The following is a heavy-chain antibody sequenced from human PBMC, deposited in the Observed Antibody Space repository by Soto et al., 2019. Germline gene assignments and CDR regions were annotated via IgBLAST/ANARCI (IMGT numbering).Heavy chain of an antibody. Sequence: QVQLQESGPGLVKPSQTLSLTCTVSGGSITSSGYYWSWIRQHPGEGLEWIGFTSNSGSTSYNPSLESRVTISVETSSNQFSLNLKSVTAAATAVYYCARGGGSTKVDYWGQGTLVTVSP. CDR1: GGSITSSGYY. CDR3: ARGGGSTKVDY. V-gene: IGHV4-31*03. CDR2: TSNSGST. D-gene: IGHD2-2*01. J-gene: IGHJ4*02.